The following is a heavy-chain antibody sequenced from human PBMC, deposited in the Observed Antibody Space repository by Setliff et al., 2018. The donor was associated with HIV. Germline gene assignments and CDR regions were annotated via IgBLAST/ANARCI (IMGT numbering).Heavy chain of an antibody. CDR3: AREKYGEKFDY. D-gene: IGHD2-8*01. Sequence: ASVKVSCKASTYTCSSYVINWVRQAPGQGLEWMGRISVYNGNTIYAQKLQGRVIMTTDTSTSTAYMELRSLRSDGTAMYYCAREKYGEKFDYWGQGTLVTVSS. V-gene: IGHV1-18*01. CDR2: ISVYNGNT. J-gene: IGHJ4*02. CDR1: TYTCSSYV.